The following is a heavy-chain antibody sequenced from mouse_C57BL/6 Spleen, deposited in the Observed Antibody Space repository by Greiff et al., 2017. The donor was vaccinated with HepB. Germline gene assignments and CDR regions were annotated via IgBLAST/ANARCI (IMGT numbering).Heavy chain of an antibody. CDR3: ARDGNYSYFDD. CDR2: IDPSDSET. Sequence: QVQLQQPGAELVRPGSSVKLSCKASGYTFTSYWMHWVKQRPIQGLEWIGNIDPSDSETHYNQKFKDKATLTVDKSSSTAYMQLSSLTSEDSAVYYCARDGNYSYFDDWGQGTTLTVSS. D-gene: IGHD2-1*01. CDR1: GYTFTSYW. J-gene: IGHJ2*01. V-gene: IGHV1-52*01.